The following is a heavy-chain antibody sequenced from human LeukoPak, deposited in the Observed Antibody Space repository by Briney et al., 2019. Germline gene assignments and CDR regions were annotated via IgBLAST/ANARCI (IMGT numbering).Heavy chain of an antibody. CDR2: ISAYNGNT. J-gene: IGHJ3*02. CDR3: ARWDYYDSRTFDI. V-gene: IGHV1-18*01. Sequence: WATVKVSCKASGYTFINYGITWVRQAPGQGLEWMGWISAYNGNTNYAQKLQGRVTMTTDTSSSTAYMELRSLRSDDTAVYYCARWDYYDSRTFDIWGQGTMVTVSS. CDR1: GYTFINYG. D-gene: IGHD3-22*01.